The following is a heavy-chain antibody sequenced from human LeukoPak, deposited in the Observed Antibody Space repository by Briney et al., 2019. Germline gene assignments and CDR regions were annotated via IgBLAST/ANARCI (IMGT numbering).Heavy chain of an antibody. D-gene: IGHD6-13*01. CDR2: ISPNSGER. J-gene: IGHJ4*02. CDR1: GYTFTDYF. V-gene: IGHV1-2*02. CDR3: ATAGTSFDS. Sequence: ASVKVSCKASGYTFTDYFMHWVRQAPGQGLEWMGWISPNSGERKYAQKFQGRVTLSRDTSISTAHMELSSLRSEDTAVYYCATAGTSFDSWGQGTLVTVSS.